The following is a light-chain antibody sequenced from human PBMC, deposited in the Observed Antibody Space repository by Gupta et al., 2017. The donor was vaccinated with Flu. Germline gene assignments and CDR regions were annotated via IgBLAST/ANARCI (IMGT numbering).Light chain of an antibody. Sequence: DIQMTQSSSSLSASVGDRVTITCRASQSISTYFNWSQQKPGKAPKLLIYAASSLQSGVPSRFSGSGSGTDFTLTISSLQPEDFATYYCQQSYSTPHTFGQGTKVEIK. J-gene: IGKJ1*01. V-gene: IGKV1-39*01. CDR3: QQSYSTPHT. CDR2: AAS. CDR1: QSISTY.